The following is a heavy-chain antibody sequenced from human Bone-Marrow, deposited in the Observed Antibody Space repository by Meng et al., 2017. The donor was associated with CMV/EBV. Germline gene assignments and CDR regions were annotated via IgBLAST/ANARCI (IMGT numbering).Heavy chain of an antibody. D-gene: IGHD3-3*01. CDR3: ARVGNDFWSGRWFDP. CDR1: GGSFSGYY. V-gene: IGHV4-34*01. J-gene: IGHJ5*02. Sequence: SDTLSLTCAVYGGSFSGYYWSWIRQPPGKGLEWIGEINHSGSTNYNPSLKSRVTISVDTSKNQFSLKLSSVTAADTAVYYCARVGNDFWSGRWFDPWGQGTLVTVSS. CDR2: INHSGST.